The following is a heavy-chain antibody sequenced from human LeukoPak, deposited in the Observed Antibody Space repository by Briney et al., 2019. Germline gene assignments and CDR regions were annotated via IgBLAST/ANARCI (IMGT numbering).Heavy chain of an antibody. Sequence: PGGSLRLSCAASGFTFSNAWMSWVRQAPGKGLEWVSYISSSSSTIYYADSVKGRFTISRDNAKNSLYLQMNSLRAEDTAVYYCARGGVVYYDSSGYYYGGSFDYWGQGTLVTVSS. CDR3: ARGGVVYYDSSGYYYGGSFDY. J-gene: IGHJ4*02. CDR1: GFTFSNAW. V-gene: IGHV3-48*01. CDR2: ISSSSSTI. D-gene: IGHD3-22*01.